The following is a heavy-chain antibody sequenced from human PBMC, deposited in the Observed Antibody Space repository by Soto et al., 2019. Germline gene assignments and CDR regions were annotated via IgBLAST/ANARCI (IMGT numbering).Heavy chain of an antibody. V-gene: IGHV4-4*07. CDR3: ARFYYDSSGYYQDWFDP. CDR1: GGSISSYH. D-gene: IGHD3-22*01. Sequence: QVQPQESGPGLVKPSETLSLTCTVSGGSISSYHWSWIRQPAGKGLEWIGLIYTSGSTTYNASLKSRVAMSLDTSKNQFSLRLTSVTAADTAVYYCARFYYDSSGYYQDWFDPWGQGALVTVSS. J-gene: IGHJ5*02. CDR2: IYTSGST.